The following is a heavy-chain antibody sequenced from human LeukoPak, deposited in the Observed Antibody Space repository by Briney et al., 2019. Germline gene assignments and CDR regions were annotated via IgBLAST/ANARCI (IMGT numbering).Heavy chain of an antibody. V-gene: IGHV3-48*04. CDR3: ARVGATRSAFDI. CDR1: GFTFSSYS. CDR2: ISSSSGNI. D-gene: IGHD5-12*01. J-gene: IGHJ3*02. Sequence: GGSLRLSCAASGFTFSSYSMNWVRQAPGKGLEWVSYISSSSGNIYYADSVKGRFTISRDNAKNSLFLQMNSLRAEDTAVYYCARVGATRSAFDIWGQGTMVTVSS.